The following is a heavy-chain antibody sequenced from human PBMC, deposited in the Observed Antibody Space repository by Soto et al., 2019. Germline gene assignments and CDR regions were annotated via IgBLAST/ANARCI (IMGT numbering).Heavy chain of an antibody. CDR1: GFTFSSYG. Sequence: GGSLRVSCAASGFTFSSYGRHWVSQAPGKGLEWVAVISYDGSNKYYADSVKGRFTISRDNSKNTLYLQMNSLRAEDTAVYYCARAAVAGTTYYYGMDVWGQGTTVTVSS. V-gene: IGHV3-30*03. J-gene: IGHJ6*02. CDR3: ARAAVAGTTYYYGMDV. D-gene: IGHD6-19*01. CDR2: ISYDGSNK.